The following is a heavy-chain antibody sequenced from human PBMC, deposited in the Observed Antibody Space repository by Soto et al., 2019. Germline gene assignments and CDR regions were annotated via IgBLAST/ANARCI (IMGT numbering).Heavy chain of an antibody. CDR1: GFTLSAPY. CDR3: ARGVVPAAIAFDI. Sequence: EVQLVESGGGLVQPGGSLRLSCAASGFTLSAPYMDWVRQAPGKGLEWVGRTRNKANSYTTEYAASVKGRFTISRDDSKNSLYLQMNSLKTEDTAVYYCARGVVPAAIAFDIWGQGTMVTVSS. CDR2: TRNKANSYTT. J-gene: IGHJ3*02. D-gene: IGHD2-2*01. V-gene: IGHV3-72*01.